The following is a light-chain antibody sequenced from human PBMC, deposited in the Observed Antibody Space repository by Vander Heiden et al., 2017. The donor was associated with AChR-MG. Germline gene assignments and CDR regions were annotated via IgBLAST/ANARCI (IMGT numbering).Light chain of an antibody. J-gene: IGKJ4*01. Sequence: IQMTQSPYSLPASVGVRVTITCRPSQSISSYLNWYQQKPGKAPKLLIYAASSLQSRVPSRFSGSGAGTEFTLTISSLQPDEFATYYCQQSDNTPPLTFGGGTKVEIK. CDR1: QSISSY. V-gene: IGKV1-39*01. CDR3: QQSDNTPPLT. CDR2: AAS.